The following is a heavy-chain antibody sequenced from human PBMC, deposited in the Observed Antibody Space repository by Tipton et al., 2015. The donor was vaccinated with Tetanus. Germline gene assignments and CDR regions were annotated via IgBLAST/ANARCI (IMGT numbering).Heavy chain of an antibody. D-gene: IGHD2-15*01. CDR2: SWYDGTDT. J-gene: IGHJ4*02. Sequence: SLRLSCAASGFIFSSYGIHWVRQAPGKGLEWVAVSWYDGTDTYYADSVKGRFPLSRDNSKNTLYLQMNSLRVEDTAVSYCAREADCSGGSCFSGDFDNWGQGTQVTVSS. CDR1: GFIFSSYG. CDR3: AREADCSGGSCFSGDFDN. V-gene: IGHV3-33*01.